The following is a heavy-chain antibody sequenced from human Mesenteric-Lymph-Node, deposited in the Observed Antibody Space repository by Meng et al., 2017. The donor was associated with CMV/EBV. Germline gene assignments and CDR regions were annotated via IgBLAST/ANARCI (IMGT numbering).Heavy chain of an antibody. Sequence: GESLKISCAASGFTFSSYAMSWVRQAPGKGLEWVSAISGSGGSTYYADSVKGRFTISRDNSKNTLYLQMNSLRAEDTAVYYCATSRYYDFWSGYNYYYGMDVWGQGTTVTVSS. CDR3: ATSRYYDFWSGYNYYYGMDV. J-gene: IGHJ6*02. CDR2: ISGSGGST. D-gene: IGHD3-3*01. CDR1: GFTFSSYA. V-gene: IGHV3-23*01.